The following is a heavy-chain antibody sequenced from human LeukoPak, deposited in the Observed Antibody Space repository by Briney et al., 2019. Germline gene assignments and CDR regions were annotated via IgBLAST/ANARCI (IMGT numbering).Heavy chain of an antibody. CDR3: ARVQWELLYPDY. V-gene: IGHV3-23*01. Sequence: QAGGSLRLSCAASGFTFSSYAVSWVRQAPGKGPEWVSAISGSGGSTYYADSVKGRFTISRDNSKNTLYLQMNSLRAEDTAIYYCARVQWELLYPDYWGQGTLVTVSS. D-gene: IGHD1-26*01. CDR1: GFTFSSYA. CDR2: ISGSGGST. J-gene: IGHJ4*02.